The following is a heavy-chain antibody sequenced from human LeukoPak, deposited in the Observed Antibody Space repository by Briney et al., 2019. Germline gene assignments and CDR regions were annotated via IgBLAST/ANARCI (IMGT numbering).Heavy chain of an antibody. D-gene: IGHD3-22*01. CDR1: GFSCSSYG. J-gene: IGHJ3*02. CDR3: AKLYYYDSSGRSWGRGTAFDI. CDR2: IRYDGSNK. Sequence: PGGSLRLSCAASGFSCSSYGMHWIRQAPGKGLEWVAFIRYDGSNKYYADSVKGRFTISRDNSKNTLYLQMNSLRAEDTAVYYCAKLYYYDSSGRSWGRGTAFDIWGQGTMVTVSS. V-gene: IGHV3-30*02.